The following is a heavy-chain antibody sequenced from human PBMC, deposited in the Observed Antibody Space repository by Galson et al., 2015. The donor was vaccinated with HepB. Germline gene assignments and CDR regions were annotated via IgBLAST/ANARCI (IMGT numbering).Heavy chain of an antibody. D-gene: IGHD6-13*01. CDR2: IWFDGSNK. CDR3: ARGQQSPNGAFDI. CDR1: DFTFRNYA. Sequence: SLRLSCAASDFTFRNYAMHWARQAPGKGLEWVAIIWFDGSNKFYADTVKGRFTISRDNSKNTLYLQLNSLRAEDTAVYYCARGQQSPNGAFDIWGPGTLVTVSS. V-gene: IGHV3-33*01. J-gene: IGHJ3*02.